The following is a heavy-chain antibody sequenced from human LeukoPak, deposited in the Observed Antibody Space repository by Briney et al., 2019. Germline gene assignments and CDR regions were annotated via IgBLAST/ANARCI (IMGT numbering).Heavy chain of an antibody. CDR3: ARHTYGVLDY. V-gene: IGHV3-33*01. CDR2: IWYDGSNK. CDR1: GFTFSSYG. J-gene: IGHJ4*02. Sequence: GGSLRLSCAASGFTFSSYGMHWVRQAPGKGLEWVAVIWYDGSNKYYADSVKGRFTISRDNSKNSLYLQMNSLRAEATAVYYCARHTYGVLDYWGQGTLVTVSS. D-gene: IGHD4-17*01.